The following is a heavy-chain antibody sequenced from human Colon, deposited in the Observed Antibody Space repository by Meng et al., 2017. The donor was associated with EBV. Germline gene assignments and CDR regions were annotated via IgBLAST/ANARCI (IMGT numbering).Heavy chain of an antibody. V-gene: IGHV4-30-4*01. Sequence: VPLEESAPGLVQPSQTLSLTCTVSGGSISSGDYYWSWIRQPPGKGLEWIGYIYYSGSTHYNPSLKSRVTISVDTSKNQFSLKVSSVTAADTAVYYCARQATGYCSGGSCYSGSIFDYWGQGTLVTVSS. CDR3: ARQATGYCSGGSCYSGSIFDY. CDR1: GGSISSGDYY. J-gene: IGHJ4*02. CDR2: IYYSGST. D-gene: IGHD2-15*01.